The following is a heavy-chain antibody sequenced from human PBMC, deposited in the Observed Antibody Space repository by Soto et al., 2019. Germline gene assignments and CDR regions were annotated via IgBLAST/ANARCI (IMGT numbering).Heavy chain of an antibody. V-gene: IGHV1-3*05. Sequence: QVQLVQSGAEEKKPGASVKVSCKASGYTFTSYAMHWVRQAPGQRLEWRGWINAGNGNTKYSQKFQGRVTITRDTSASTAYMELSSLRSEDTAVYYCARVGRDYYYYGMDVWGQGTTVTVSS. CDR3: ARVGRDYYYYGMDV. CDR1: GYTFTSYA. J-gene: IGHJ6*02. CDR2: INAGNGNT.